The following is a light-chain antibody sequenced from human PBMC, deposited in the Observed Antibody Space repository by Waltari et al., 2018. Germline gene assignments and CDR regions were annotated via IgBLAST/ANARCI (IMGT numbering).Light chain of an antibody. CDR2: RSD. J-gene: IGLJ3*02. V-gene: IGLV1-44*01. CDR1: SSNIGRNS. Sequence: QSLLTQPPSLSGAPGQRVTISCSGGSSNIGRNSVNWYEQVPGTAPKLLIFRSDQRPSGVSDRFSGSKSGTSASLTITGLLSADEADYICAAWGDSLNAWIFGGGTRLTVL. CDR3: AAWGDSLNAWI.